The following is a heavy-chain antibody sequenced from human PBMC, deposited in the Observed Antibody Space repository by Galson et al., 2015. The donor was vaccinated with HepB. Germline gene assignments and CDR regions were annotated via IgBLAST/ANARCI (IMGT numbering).Heavy chain of an antibody. J-gene: IGHJ4*02. CDR1: GGSISSSNYY. D-gene: IGHD3-22*01. CDR2: IYYSGST. CDR3: ARDSSMIGFL. V-gene: IGHV4-39*07. Sequence: SEPLSLTCTVSGGSISSSNYYWGWIRQPPGKGLEWIGSIYYSGSTYYNPSLKSRVTISVDTSKNQLSLKLSSVTAADTAVYYCARDSSMIGFLWGQGTLVTVSS.